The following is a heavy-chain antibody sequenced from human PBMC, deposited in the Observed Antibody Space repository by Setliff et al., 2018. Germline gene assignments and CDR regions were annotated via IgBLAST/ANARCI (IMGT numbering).Heavy chain of an antibody. V-gene: IGHV2-5*01. CDR1: GFSLSTSGVG. Sequence: GSGPTLVNPTQTLTLTCTFSGFSLSTSGVGVGWIRQPPGKALEWLALIYWNDDKHYSPSLKSRLTITKDTSKNQVVLTMTNMDPVDTATYYCARINMVRGVPPHLDYWGQGTLVTVSS. D-gene: IGHD3-10*01. CDR2: IYWNDDK. J-gene: IGHJ4*02. CDR3: ARINMVRGVPPHLDY.